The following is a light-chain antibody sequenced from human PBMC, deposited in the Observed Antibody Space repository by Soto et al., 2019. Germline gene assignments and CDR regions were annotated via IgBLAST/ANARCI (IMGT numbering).Light chain of an antibody. Sequence: EIFLTQSPGTLSLSPGERATLSCRASQSFSSSYLAWYQQKPGQAPRLLIYETSSRATGIPDRFSGSGSQTDFTLTISRLEPEDFAVYYCQQYGTSPRTFGQGTKWIS. J-gene: IGKJ1*01. CDR3: QQYGTSPRT. CDR2: ETS. V-gene: IGKV3-20*01. CDR1: QSFSSSY.